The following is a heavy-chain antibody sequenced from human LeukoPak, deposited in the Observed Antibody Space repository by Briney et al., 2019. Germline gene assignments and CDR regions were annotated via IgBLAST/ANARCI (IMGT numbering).Heavy chain of an antibody. CDR3: ARVSTDFWGGPSYYYYYGMDV. V-gene: IGHV4-59*01. D-gene: IGHD3-3*01. CDR2: IYYSGST. Sequence: SETLSLTCTVSGGSISSYYWSWIRQPPGKGLEWIGYIYYSGSTNYNPSLKSRVTISVDTSKNQFSLKLSSVTAADTAVYYCARVSTDFWGGPSYYYYYGMDVWGQGTTVTVSS. CDR1: GGSISSYY. J-gene: IGHJ6*02.